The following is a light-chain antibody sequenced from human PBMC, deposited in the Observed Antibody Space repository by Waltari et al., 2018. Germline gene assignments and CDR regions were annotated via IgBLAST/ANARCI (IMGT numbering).Light chain of an antibody. CDR1: SPNIGSNY. CDR2: RNN. Sequence: QSVLTQPPSASGTPGQRVTIPCSRSSPNIGSNYVHWYQQHPGTAPKLLIYRNNQRPSGVPDRFSGSKSGTSASLAISGLRSEDEADYYCAAWDDSLSGHVVFGGGTKLTVL. V-gene: IGLV1-47*01. J-gene: IGLJ2*01. CDR3: AAWDDSLSGHVV.